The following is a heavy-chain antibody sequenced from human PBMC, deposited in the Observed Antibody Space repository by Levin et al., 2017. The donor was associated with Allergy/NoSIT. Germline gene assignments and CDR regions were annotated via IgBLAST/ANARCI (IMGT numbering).Heavy chain of an antibody. CDR2: ISSSSSAI. Sequence: GGSLRLSCAASGFTFTTYSMNWVRQAPGKGLEWVSYISSSSSAIYYADSVRGRFTISRDHAKNSLYLQMNSLRAEDTAVYYCAREGFTMVRGVKYYGMDVWGQGTTVTVSS. J-gene: IGHJ6*02. CDR1: GFTFTTYS. CDR3: AREGFTMVRGVKYYGMDV. D-gene: IGHD3-10*01. V-gene: IGHV3-48*01.